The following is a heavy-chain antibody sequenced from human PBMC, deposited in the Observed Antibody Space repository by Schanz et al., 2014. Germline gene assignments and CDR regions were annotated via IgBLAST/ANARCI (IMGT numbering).Heavy chain of an antibody. CDR1: GYTFTAYG. CDR3: ARDAVDAAAGGNY. Sequence: VQSVHSGTEVQKLGASVKVSCQTSGYTFTAYGINWVRQAPGQGLEWMGWISAYNGNTNYAQKLQGRVTMTTDTSTSTAYMELRSLRSDDTAVYYCARDAVDAAAGGNYWGQGTLVTVSS. J-gene: IGHJ4*02. CDR2: ISAYNGNT. D-gene: IGHD6-13*01. V-gene: IGHV1-18*01.